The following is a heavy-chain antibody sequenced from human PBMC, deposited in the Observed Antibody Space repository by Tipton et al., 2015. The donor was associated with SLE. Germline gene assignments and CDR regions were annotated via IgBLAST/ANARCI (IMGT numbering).Heavy chain of an antibody. V-gene: IGHV3-49*03. J-gene: IGHJ4*02. D-gene: IGHD6-6*01. CDR2: IRRKVYGGTS. CDR3: ARGARGPDY. Sequence: SLRLSCTASGFIFGDYAMSWFRQAPGKGLEWVGFIRRKVYGGTSEYAASVKGRFSISIDDSKRIAYLQMNSLKTEDTAVYYCARGARGPDYWGQGTLVTVSS. CDR1: GFIFGDYA.